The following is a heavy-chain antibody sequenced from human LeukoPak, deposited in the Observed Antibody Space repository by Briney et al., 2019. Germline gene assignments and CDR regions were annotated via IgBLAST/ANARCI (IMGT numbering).Heavy chain of an antibody. D-gene: IGHD2-2*01. CDR3: ARFVVVPAAIHGRESFDY. CDR2: ISAYNGNT. J-gene: IGHJ4*02. V-gene: IGHV1-18*01. CDR1: GYTFTSYG. Sequence: RASVKVSCKASGYTFTSYGISWVRQAPGQGLEWMGWISAYNGNTNYAQKLQGRVTMTTDTSTSTAYMELRSLRSDDTAVYYCARFVVVPAAIHGRESFDYWGQGTLVTVSS.